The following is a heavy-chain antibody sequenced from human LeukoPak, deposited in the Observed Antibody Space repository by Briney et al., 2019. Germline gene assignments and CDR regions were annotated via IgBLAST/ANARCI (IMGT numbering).Heavy chain of an antibody. CDR2: ISGSGGST. Sequence: GGSLRLSCAASGFTFSSYAMSWIRQAPGKGLEWVSAISGSGGSTYYADSVKGRFTISRDNSKNTLYLQMNSLRAEDTAVYYCAKDQAYCSSTSCYPYYYYGMDVWGQGTTVTVSS. V-gene: IGHV3-23*01. J-gene: IGHJ6*02. CDR3: AKDQAYCSSTSCYPYYYYGMDV. CDR1: GFTFSSYA. D-gene: IGHD2-2*01.